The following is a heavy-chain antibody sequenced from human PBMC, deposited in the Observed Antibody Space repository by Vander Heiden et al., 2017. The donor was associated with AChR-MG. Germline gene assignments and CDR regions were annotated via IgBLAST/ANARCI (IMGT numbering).Heavy chain of an antibody. CDR2: ISGRGGTT. D-gene: IGHD2-15*01. CDR3: AKGGASSGSCYCSDY. CDR1: GFTFTHYA. J-gene: IGHJ4*02. V-gene: IGHV3-23*01. Sequence: EVQLLESGGGLVQPGGSLRLPCAASGFTFTHYAMSWVRQAPGKGLEWVSAISGRGGTTFYADSVKGRFTISRDNSKNTLYLQMNSLRAEDMAVYYCAKGGASSGSCYCSDYWGQGTLVTVSS.